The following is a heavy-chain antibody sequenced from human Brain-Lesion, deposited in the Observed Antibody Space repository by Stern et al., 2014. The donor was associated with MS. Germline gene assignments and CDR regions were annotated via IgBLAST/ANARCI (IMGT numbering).Heavy chain of an antibody. J-gene: IGHJ4*02. D-gene: IGHD3-22*01. V-gene: IGHV1-2*04. CDR3: ATYYYDSTGYNDF. CDR1: GYTFTGYY. Sequence: VQLVESGAEVKKPGASVKVSCKASGYTFTGYYMHWVRQAPGQGLEWMGWINPKSGGTNYAQKFQGWVTMTRDTSINTAYMELSRLRSDDTAVYYCATYYYDSTGYNDFWGQGTQVTVSS. CDR2: INPKSGGT.